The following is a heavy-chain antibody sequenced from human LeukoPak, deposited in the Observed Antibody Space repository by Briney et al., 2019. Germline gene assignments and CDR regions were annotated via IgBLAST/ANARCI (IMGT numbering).Heavy chain of an antibody. D-gene: IGHD1-26*01. CDR2: LNHSGST. V-gene: IGHV4-34*01. CDR1: GGSLSGYY. Sequence: ADTLSLTCAVYGGSLSGYYWSWIRQPPGKGLEWIGELNHSGSTNYNPSLKSRVTISVDTSKNQFSLKLSSVTAADTAVYYCARGGRIVGATEHLDYWGQGALVTVCS. J-gene: IGHJ4*02. CDR3: ARGGRIVGATEHLDY.